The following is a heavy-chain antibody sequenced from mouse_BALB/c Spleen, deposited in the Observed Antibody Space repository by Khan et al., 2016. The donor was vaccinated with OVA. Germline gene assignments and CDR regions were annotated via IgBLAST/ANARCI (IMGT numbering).Heavy chain of an antibody. V-gene: IGHV1-63*02. CDR2: IYPGNGNT. Sequence: QVQLKQSGAELVRPGTSVKMSCKTAGYTFTNYWIGWINQRPGHGLEWIGDIYPGNGNTNYNEKFKGKATLTADTSSSTAYLQLSSLTSEDSAMYYCARPYYYGNNYATMDDWGQGTSVTVSS. J-gene: IGHJ4*01. CDR1: GYTFTNYW. D-gene: IGHD1-1*01. CDR3: ARPYYYGNNYATMDD.